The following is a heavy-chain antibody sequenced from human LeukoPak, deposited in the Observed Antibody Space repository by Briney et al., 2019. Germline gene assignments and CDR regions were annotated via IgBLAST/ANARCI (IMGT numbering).Heavy chain of an antibody. Sequence: GGSLRLSCAASGFTLSSYWMSWVRQAPGKGLEWVANIKQDGRDKYYVDSVKARFNISRENAKNSLYLQMNSLRAEDTAVYYCARVDGHAHWFDPWGQGTLVTVSS. V-gene: IGHV3-7*03. J-gene: IGHJ5*02. CDR1: GFTLSSYW. CDR3: ARVDGHAHWFDP. CDR2: IKQDGRDK.